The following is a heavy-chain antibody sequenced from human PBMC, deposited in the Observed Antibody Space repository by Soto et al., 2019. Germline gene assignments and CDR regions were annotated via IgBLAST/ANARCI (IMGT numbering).Heavy chain of an antibody. V-gene: IGHV3-30*19. CDR3: ARWGTTGGLDV. D-gene: IGHD3-16*01. CDR1: GFICRSYV. CDR2: TSYDGSNT. Sequence: QVQRVESWGGVVQPGTALRLSCVGSGFICRSYVIHWVRQAPGKGLAWVALTSYDGSNTYYDDSVKGRFTISRDNSRNTVDLQMDSLRVEDPALYYCARWGTTGGLDVCGPGTLVFVSS. J-gene: IGHJ4*01.